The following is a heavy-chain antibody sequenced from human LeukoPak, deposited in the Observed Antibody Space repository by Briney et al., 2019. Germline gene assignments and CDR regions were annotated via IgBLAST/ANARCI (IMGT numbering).Heavy chain of an antibody. V-gene: IGHV5-51*01. CDR2: IYPGDSDT. Sequence: GESLKISCKGSGYSFTTYWIGWVRQLPGKGLEWMGIIYPGDSDTRYSPSFQGQVTISADKSITTAYLQWSSLEASDTAMYYCARRPTTLPFDYWGQGTLVTVSS. J-gene: IGHJ4*02. CDR1: GYSFTTYW. CDR3: ARRPTTLPFDY. D-gene: IGHD5-12*01.